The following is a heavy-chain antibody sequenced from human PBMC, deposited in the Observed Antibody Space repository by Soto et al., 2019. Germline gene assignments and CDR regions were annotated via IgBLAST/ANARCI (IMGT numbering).Heavy chain of an antibody. D-gene: IGHD6-19*01. CDR2: ISGSGGST. CDR3: AKDSGATVAGRFVYYYYGMDV. CDR1: GFTFSSYA. V-gene: IGHV3-23*01. J-gene: IGHJ6*02. Sequence: EVQLLESGGGLVQPGGSLRLSCAASGFTFSSYAMSWVRQAPGKGLEWVSAISGSGGSTYYADSVKGRFTISRDNSKNTLYLQMNSLRAEDTAVYYCAKDSGATVAGRFVYYYYGMDVWGQGTKVTVSS.